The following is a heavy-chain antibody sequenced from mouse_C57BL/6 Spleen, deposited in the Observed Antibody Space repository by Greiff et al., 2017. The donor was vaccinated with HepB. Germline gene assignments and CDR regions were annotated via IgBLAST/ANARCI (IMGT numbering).Heavy chain of an antibody. D-gene: IGHD2-3*01. J-gene: IGHJ1*03. CDR2: IDPSDSET. V-gene: IGHV1-52*01. Sequence: QVQLQQPGAELVRPGSSVKLSCKASGYTFTSYWMHWVKQRPIQGLEWIGNIDPSDSETHYNQKFKDKATLTVDKSSSTAYMQLSSLTSEDSAVYYCARKRDMINWYFDVWGTGTTVTVSS. CDR3: ARKRDMINWYFDV. CDR1: GYTFTSYW.